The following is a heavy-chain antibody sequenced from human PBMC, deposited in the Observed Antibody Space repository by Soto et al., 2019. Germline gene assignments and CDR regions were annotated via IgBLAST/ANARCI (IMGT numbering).Heavy chain of an antibody. D-gene: IGHD2-2*03. CDR3: ARAGRMDYYYGMDV. CDR1: GGSVSSGRYY. J-gene: IGHJ6*02. Sequence: QVLLQESGPGLVKPSETLSLTCTVSGGSVSSGRYYWSWIRQPPGKGLEWLGYIYYSGSTNYNPSLKSRVTMSVDTPKNQFSLKLSSVTAADTAVYYCARAGRMDYYYGMDVWGQGTTVTVSS. CDR2: IYYSGST. V-gene: IGHV4-61*01.